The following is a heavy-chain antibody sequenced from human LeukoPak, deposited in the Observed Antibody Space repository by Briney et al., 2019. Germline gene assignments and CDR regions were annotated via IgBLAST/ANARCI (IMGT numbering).Heavy chain of an antibody. J-gene: IGHJ4*02. Sequence: PGWSLRLSCAASGFTFTSYEVNWVRQAPGKGLEWVSYISSSGSTIYYAGSVKGRFTISRDSAKNSLYLQMNSLRAEDTAVYYCAGGGPEEDYFDYWGQGTLVTVSS. V-gene: IGHV3-48*03. CDR2: ISSSGSTI. CDR3: AGGGPEEDYFDY. D-gene: IGHD1-14*01. CDR1: GFTFTSYE.